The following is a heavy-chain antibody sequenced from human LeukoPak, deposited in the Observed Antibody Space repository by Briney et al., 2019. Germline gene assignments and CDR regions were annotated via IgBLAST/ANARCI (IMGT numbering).Heavy chain of an antibody. Sequence: PSETLSLTCAVYGGSFSGYYWSWIRQPPGKGLEWIGEINHSGSTKYNPSLKSRVTISVDTSKNQFSLKLSSVTAADTAVYYCARDRTPGIAAAGKRWFDPWGQGTLVTVSS. CDR1: GGSFSGYY. V-gene: IGHV4-34*01. CDR3: ARDRTPGIAAAGKRWFDP. CDR2: INHSGST. D-gene: IGHD6-13*01. J-gene: IGHJ5*02.